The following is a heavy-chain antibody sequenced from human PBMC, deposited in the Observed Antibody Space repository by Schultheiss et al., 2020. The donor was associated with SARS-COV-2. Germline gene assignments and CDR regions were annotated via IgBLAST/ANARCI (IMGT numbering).Heavy chain of an antibody. CDR1: GGTFSSYA. CDR2: IIPIFGTA. Sequence: SVKVSCKASGGTFSSYAISWVRQAPGQGLEWMGGIIPIFGTANYAQKFQGRVTITADESTSTAYMELSRLRAEDTAVYYCARTRLRWYFDLWGRGTLVTVSS. J-gene: IGHJ2*01. CDR3: ARTRLRWYFDL. D-gene: IGHD6-6*01. V-gene: IGHV1-69*13.